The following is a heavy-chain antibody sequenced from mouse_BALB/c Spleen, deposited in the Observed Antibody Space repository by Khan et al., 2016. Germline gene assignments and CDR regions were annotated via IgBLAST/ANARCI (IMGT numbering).Heavy chain of an antibody. CDR2: IRNKANGYTT. Sequence: EVELVESGGGLVQPGGSLRLSCATSGFTFTDYYMSWVRQPPGKALEWLGFIRNKANGYTTEYSASVKGRFTISRDNSQSILYLQMNTLRAEDSATYYCGGLRTGDWYFDVCGAGTTITVSS. CDR3: GGLRTGDWYFDV. D-gene: IGHD1-1*02. V-gene: IGHV7-3*02. CDR1: GFTFTDYY. J-gene: IGHJ1*01.